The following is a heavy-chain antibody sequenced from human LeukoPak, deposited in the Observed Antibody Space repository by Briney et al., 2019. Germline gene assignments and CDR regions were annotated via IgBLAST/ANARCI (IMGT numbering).Heavy chain of an antibody. CDR2: INHSGSA. V-gene: IGHV4-34*01. CDR3: ARGQGTVTTH. D-gene: IGHD4-17*01. CDR1: GGSFSGYY. Sequence: KPSETLSLTCAVSGGSFSGYYWTWLRQPPGKGLEWIGEINHSGSANYNPSLKSRVTISLDTSKNQFSLKLSSVTAADTAVYYGARGQGTVTTHWGQGTLVTVSS. J-gene: IGHJ4*02.